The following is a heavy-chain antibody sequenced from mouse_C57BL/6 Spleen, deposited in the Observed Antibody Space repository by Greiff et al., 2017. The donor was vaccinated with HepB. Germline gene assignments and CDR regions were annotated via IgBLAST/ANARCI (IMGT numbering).Heavy chain of an antibody. CDR2: IYPRDGST. D-gene: IGHD2-4*01. V-gene: IGHV1-85*01. CDR3: ARGDYDDGYAMYY. Sequence: VQLQESGPELVKPGASVKLSCKASGYTFTSYDINWVKQRPGQGLEWIGWIYPRDGSTKYNEKFKGKATLTVDTSSSTAYMELHSLTSEDSAVYFCARGDYDDGYAMYYWGQGTSVTVSS. CDR1: GYTFTSYD. J-gene: IGHJ4*01.